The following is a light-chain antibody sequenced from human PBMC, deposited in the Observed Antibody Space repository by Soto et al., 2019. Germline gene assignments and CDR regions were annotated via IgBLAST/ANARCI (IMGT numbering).Light chain of an antibody. V-gene: IGKV1-5*03. CDR3: QQYKWPPEWT. J-gene: IGKJ1*01. CDR2: KAS. CDR1: QSISSW. Sequence: DIQMTQSPSTLSASVGDRVTITCRASQSISSWLAWYQQKPGKAPKLLIYKASSLESGVPSRFSGSGSGTEFTLTISSLQSEDSAVYYCQQYKWPPEWTFGQGTKVDIK.